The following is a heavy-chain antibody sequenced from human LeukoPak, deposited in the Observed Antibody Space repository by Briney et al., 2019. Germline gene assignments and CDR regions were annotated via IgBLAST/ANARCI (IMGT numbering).Heavy chain of an antibody. CDR1: GFTFDDYA. CDR3: AKAYRGSYHHAFDI. Sequence: GRSLRLSCAASGFTFDDYAMHWVRQAPGKGLEWVSGISWNSGSIGYADSVKGRFTISRDNAKNSLYLQMNSLRAEDTALYYCAKAYRGSYHHAFDIWGQGTMVTVSS. J-gene: IGHJ3*02. D-gene: IGHD1-26*01. CDR2: ISWNSGSI. V-gene: IGHV3-9*01.